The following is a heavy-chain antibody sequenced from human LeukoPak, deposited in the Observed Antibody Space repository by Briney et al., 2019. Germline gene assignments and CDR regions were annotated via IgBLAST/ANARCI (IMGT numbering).Heavy chain of an antibody. Sequence: GGSLRLSCAASGFTFDDYGMSWVRQAPGKGLEWVSNLNWNGGRTGYADSVKGRFTISRDNAKNSLYLQMNSLRAEDTALYYCAREISISIAARGGFDYWGQGTLVTISS. CDR1: GFTFDDYG. D-gene: IGHD6-6*01. J-gene: IGHJ4*02. CDR2: LNWNGGRT. V-gene: IGHV3-20*04. CDR3: AREISISIAARGGFDY.